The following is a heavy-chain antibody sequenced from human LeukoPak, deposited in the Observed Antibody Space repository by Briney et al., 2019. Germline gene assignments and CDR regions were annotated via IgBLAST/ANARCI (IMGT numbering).Heavy chain of an antibody. J-gene: IGHJ4*02. Sequence: GGSLRLSCAASGFTFSSYSMSWVRQAPGKGLEWVSSISSSSSYIYYADSVKGRFTISRDNAKNSLYLQMNSLRAEDTAVYYCARGSGYCSSTSCYTHPFDYWGQGTLVTVSS. CDR1: GFTFSSYS. CDR3: ARGSGYCSSTSCYTHPFDY. D-gene: IGHD2-2*02. CDR2: ISSSSSYI. V-gene: IGHV3-21*01.